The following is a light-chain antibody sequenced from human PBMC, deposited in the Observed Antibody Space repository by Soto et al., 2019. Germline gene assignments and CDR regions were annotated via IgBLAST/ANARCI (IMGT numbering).Light chain of an antibody. CDR1: QSVSNSY. V-gene: IGKV3-20*01. CDR2: GAS. Sequence: EIVLTQSPGTLSLSPGERATLSCRASQSVSNSYIAWYQQKPGQAPRLLIYGASSRATGIPDRFSGSGSGTDFPLTISRLEPEDFAVYYWQQYGSSPWTFGQGTKVEIK. J-gene: IGKJ1*01. CDR3: QQYGSSPWT.